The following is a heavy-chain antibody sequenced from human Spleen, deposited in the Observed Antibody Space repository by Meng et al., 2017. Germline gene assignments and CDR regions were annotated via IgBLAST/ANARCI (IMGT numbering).Heavy chain of an antibody. J-gene: IGHJ4*02. CDR1: GGAVSDYD. CDR2: INHSGST. CDR3: ARGPTTMAHDFDY. D-gene: IGHD4-11*01. Sequence: QVQLQQWGAGLLKPSETLSLTCVASGGAVSDYDWSWIRQPPGKGLEWIGEINHSGSTNYNPSLESRATISVDTSQNNLSLKLSSVTAADSAVYYCARGPTTMAHDFDYWGQGTLVTVSS. V-gene: IGHV4-34*01.